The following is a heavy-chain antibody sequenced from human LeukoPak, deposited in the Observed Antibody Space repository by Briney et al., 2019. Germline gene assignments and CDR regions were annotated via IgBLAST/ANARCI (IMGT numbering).Heavy chain of an antibody. CDR1: GFTFSSYA. Sequence: GGSLRLSCAASGFTFSSYAMSWVRQAPGKGLEWVSGISGSGDNTYYADSVKGRFTISRDNSKNTLYLQMNSLRAEDTAVYYCAKDAEVITTGYWGQGTLVTVSS. J-gene: IGHJ4*02. CDR2: ISGSGDNT. CDR3: AKDAEVITTGY. V-gene: IGHV3-23*01. D-gene: IGHD3-22*01.